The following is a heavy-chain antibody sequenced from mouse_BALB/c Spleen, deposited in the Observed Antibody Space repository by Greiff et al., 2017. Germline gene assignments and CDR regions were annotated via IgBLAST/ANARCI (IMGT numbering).Heavy chain of an antibody. CDR3: TRNGNYEFAY. CDR1: GYTFTDYE. Sequence: QVQLQQSGAELVRPGASVTLSCKASGYTFTDYEMHWVKQTPVHGLEWIGAIDPETGGTAYNQKFKGKATLTADKSSSTAYMELRSLTSEDSAVYYCTRNGNYEFAYWGQGTLVTVSA. V-gene: IGHV1-15*01. D-gene: IGHD2-1*01. CDR2: IDPETGGT. J-gene: IGHJ3*01.